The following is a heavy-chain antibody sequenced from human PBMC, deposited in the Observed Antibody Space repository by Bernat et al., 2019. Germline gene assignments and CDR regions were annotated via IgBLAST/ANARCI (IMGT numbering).Heavy chain of an antibody. J-gene: IGHJ6*03. Sequence: QVQLVESGGGLVKPGGSLSLSCAASGFTFSDYYMSWIRQAPGKGLDWVSYISSSSYTNYADSVKGRFTISRDNAKNSLYLQMNSLRAEDTAVYYCARGTSTSAPYMDVWGKGTTVTVSS. V-gene: IGHV3-11*05. CDR2: ISSSSYT. CDR3: ARGTSTSAPYMDV. CDR1: GFTFSDYY.